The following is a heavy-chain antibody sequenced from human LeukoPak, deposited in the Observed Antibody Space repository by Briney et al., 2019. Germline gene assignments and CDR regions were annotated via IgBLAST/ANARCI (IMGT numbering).Heavy chain of an antibody. Sequence: SETLSLTCSVSGGSISSSSYYWVWIRQPPGKGLEWIANIYYRGSTYYNPSLKSRVTLTVDTSKNQFSLRLSSVTAADTAVYYCARVPPIPDWEPQPAYYYYMDVWGKGTTVTVSS. CDR2: IYYRGST. CDR3: ARVPPIPDWEPQPAYYYYMDV. J-gene: IGHJ6*03. V-gene: IGHV4-39*07. CDR1: GGSISSSSYY. D-gene: IGHD1-26*01.